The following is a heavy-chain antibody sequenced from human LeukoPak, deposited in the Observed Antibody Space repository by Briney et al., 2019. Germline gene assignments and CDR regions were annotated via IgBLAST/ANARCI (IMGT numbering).Heavy chain of an antibody. J-gene: IGHJ3*02. CDR2: ISYDGSNK. V-gene: IGHV3-30-3*01. D-gene: IGHD6-19*01. Sequence: PGGSLRLSCAASGFSFSSYAMSWVRQAPGKGLEWVAVISYDGSNKYYADSVKGRLTISRDNSKNTLYLQMNSLRAEDTAVYYCARGPPGIAVRGAFDIWGQGTMVTVSS. CDR3: ARGPPGIAVRGAFDI. CDR1: GFSFSSYA.